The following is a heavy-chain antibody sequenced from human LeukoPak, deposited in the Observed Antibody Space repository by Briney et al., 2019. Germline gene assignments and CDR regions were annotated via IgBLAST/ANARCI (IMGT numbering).Heavy chain of an antibody. D-gene: IGHD5-18*01. CDR2: ISSSSSYI. CDR3: ARDRIQLWSPYNWFDP. V-gene: IGHV3-21*01. CDR1: GFTFSSYS. Sequence: GGSLRLSCAASGFTFSSYSMNWVRQAPGKGLEWVSSISSSSSYIYYADSVKGRFTISRDNAKNSLYLQMNSLRAEDTAVYYCARDRIQLWSPYNWFDPWGQGTLVTVSS. J-gene: IGHJ5*02.